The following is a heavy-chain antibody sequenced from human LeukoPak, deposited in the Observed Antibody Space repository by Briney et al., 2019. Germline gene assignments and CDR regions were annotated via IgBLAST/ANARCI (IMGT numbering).Heavy chain of an antibody. J-gene: IGHJ3*02. V-gene: IGHV3-23*01. D-gene: IGHD5-12*01. CDR3: AKDGRARDAFDI. CDR2: ISGSGGST. CDR1: GFTFSNYG. Sequence: PGGSLRLSCAASGFTFSNYGMSWVRQAPGKGLEWVSAISGSGGSTYYADSVKGRFTISRDNSKNTLYLQMNSLRAEDTAVYYCAKDGRARDAFDIWGQGTMVTVSS.